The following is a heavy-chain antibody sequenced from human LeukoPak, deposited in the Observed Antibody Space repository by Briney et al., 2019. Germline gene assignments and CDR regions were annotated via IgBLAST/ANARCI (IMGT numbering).Heavy chain of an antibody. V-gene: IGHV3-74*01. CDR2: INSDGSST. CDR3: ARVPITLAGTKDAKYFQH. D-gene: IGHD6-19*01. J-gene: IGHJ1*01. CDR1: GFTFSSYW. Sequence: GGSLRLSCAASGFTFSSYWMHWVRQAPGKGLVWVSRINSDGSSTNYADSVKGRFTISRDNAKNTLYLQMNSLRAEDTAVYYCARVPITLAGTKDAKYFQHWGQGTLVTVSS.